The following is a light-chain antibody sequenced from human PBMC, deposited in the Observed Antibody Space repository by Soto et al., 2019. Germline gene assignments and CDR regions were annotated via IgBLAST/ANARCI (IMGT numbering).Light chain of an antibody. CDR1: QSVSGSD. V-gene: IGKV3-20*01. J-gene: IGKJ1*01. CDR3: QHYDRSSPT. Sequence: VVPKAPCTRPLPPGARAALSCRASQSVSGSDLDWYQQTPGKAPRLVISSVSHRDTGTPERFSGSGAGTEFTRTISSLQPEDVAVFYCQHYDRSSPTFGPGTKVDIK. CDR2: SVS.